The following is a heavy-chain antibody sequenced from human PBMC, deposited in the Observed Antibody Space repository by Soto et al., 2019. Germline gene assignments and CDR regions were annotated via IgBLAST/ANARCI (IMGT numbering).Heavy chain of an antibody. D-gene: IGHD3-3*01. Sequence: ASETLSLTCAVYGGSFSGYYWNWIRQSPGKGLEWIGEINHSGRTNYNASLQSRVTISVDTSKNQFSLKLSSVTAADTAVYYCARGQGQYDFWSGYSPPKYYYMDVWGEGTTVTVSS. CDR3: ARGQGQYDFWSGYSPPKYYYMDV. CDR1: GGSFSGYY. J-gene: IGHJ6*03. CDR2: INHSGRT. V-gene: IGHV4-34*01.